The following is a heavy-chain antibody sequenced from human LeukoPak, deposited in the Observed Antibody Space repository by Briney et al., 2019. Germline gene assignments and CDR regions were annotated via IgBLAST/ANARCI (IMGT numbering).Heavy chain of an antibody. CDR3: ARGHCSSTNCPIDF. CDR2: VSYEGSKK. V-gene: IGHV3-30*14. D-gene: IGHD2-2*01. CDR1: GFTFSSYT. J-gene: IGHJ4*02. Sequence: GGSLRLSCAAAGFTFSSYTMHWVRQAPGKGLEWVALVSYEGSKKYYADSVEGRFTISRDFSENTLDLQMNSLTVEDSAVYYCARGHCSSTNCPIDFWGQGTLVTVSS.